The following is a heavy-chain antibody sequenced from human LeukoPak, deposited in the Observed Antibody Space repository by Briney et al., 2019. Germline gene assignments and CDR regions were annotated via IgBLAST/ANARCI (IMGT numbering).Heavy chain of an antibody. D-gene: IGHD6-19*01. CDR1: GGSISSGDYS. CDR3: ARYSGWYLVPDY. Sequence: SETLSLTCTVSGGSISSGDYSWSWIRQPPGKGLEWIGYIYYSGSTYYNPSLKSRVTISVDTSKNQFSLKLSSVTAADTAVYYCARYSGWYLVPDYWGQGTLVTVSS. V-gene: IGHV4-30-4*01. CDR2: IYYSGST. J-gene: IGHJ4*02.